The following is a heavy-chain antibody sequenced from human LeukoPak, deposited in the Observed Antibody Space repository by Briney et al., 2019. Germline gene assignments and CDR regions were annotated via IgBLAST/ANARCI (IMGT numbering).Heavy chain of an antibody. CDR2: IIPILGIA. CDR3: ARDKFTGYSSRRSYDY. CDR1: GGTFSSYA. J-gene: IGHJ4*02. Sequence: GASVKVSCKASGGTFSSYAISWVRQAPRQGLEWMGRIIPILGIANYAQKFQGRVTITADKSTSTAYMELRSLRSDDTAVYYCARDKFTGYSSRRSYDYWGQGTLVTVSS. D-gene: IGHD6-13*01. V-gene: IGHV1-69*04.